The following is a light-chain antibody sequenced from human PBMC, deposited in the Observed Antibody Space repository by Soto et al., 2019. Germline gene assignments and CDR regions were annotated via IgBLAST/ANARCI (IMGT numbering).Light chain of an antibody. V-gene: IGKV1-5*03. J-gene: IGKJ1*01. CDR3: QQYTLYPET. Sequence: DIQMTQSPSTLSASVGDRVTITCRASQSISTWLAWYQQKPGKTPKLLIYKASSLASGVPSRFSGSGSGTDFTLTISSLQPDDFATDYCQQYTLYPETFGQGTKVDIK. CDR2: KAS. CDR1: QSISTW.